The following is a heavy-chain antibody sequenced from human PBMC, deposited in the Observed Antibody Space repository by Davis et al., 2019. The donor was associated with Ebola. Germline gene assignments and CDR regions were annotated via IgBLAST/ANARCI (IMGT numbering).Heavy chain of an antibody. D-gene: IGHD6-19*01. CDR2: VYHSGSA. Sequence: SETLSLTCAVYGGSFGAYFWAWIRQSPGQGPEYIGSVYHSGSAYYNPSLKSRVTISVDTSKNQFSLDLSSVTAADTAVYYCARRSLTVAGPDYFDYWGQGTLVTVSS. CDR3: ARRSLTVAGPDYFDY. V-gene: IGHV4-34*01. J-gene: IGHJ4*02. CDR1: GGSFGAYF.